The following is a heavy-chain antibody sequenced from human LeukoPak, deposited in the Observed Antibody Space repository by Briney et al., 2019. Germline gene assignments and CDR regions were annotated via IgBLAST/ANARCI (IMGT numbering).Heavy chain of an antibody. Sequence: ASVKVSCKASGHTFTGYYMHWVRQAPGQRLEWRGWINPNSGGTNYAQKFQGRVTMARDTSISTAYMELSRLRSDDTAVYYCARGIAAAAPFDYWGQGTLVTVSS. CDR1: GHTFTGYY. CDR2: INPNSGGT. V-gene: IGHV1-2*02. J-gene: IGHJ4*02. D-gene: IGHD6-13*01. CDR3: ARGIAAAAPFDY.